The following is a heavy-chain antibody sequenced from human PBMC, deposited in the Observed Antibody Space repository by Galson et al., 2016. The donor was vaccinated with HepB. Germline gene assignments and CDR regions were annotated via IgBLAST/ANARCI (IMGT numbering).Heavy chain of an antibody. CDR3: GGHGGHSA. J-gene: IGHJ4*02. D-gene: IGHD2-15*01. CDR2: IGGSDGYT. V-gene: IGHV3-23*01. Sequence: SLRLSCAASGFTFSTYVMSWVRQAPGKGLEWVSDIGGSDGYTYYADSVKGRFTISRDNSKNIVYLQMNSLRAEDTAIYYCGGHGGHSAWGQGTLVTVSS. CDR1: GFTFSTYV.